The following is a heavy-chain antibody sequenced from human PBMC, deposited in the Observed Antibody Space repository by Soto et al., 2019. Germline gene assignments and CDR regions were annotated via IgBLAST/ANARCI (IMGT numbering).Heavy chain of an antibody. CDR1: GPSISGFY. CDR3: FRGRTETCLDWFDP. Sequence: RSETLPLTCTVSGPSISGFYWSWIRKSAGKGLEWIGRIYATGTTDYNPSLKSRVMMSVDTSKQQFSLKLRSVTAADTAVYYGFRGRTETCLDWFDPCGRG. V-gene: IGHV4-4*07. D-gene: IGHD1-1*01. CDR2: IYATGTT. J-gene: IGHJ5*02.